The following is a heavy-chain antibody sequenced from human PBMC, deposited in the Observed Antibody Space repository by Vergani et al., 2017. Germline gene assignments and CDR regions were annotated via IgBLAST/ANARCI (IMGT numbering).Heavy chain of an antibody. D-gene: IGHD3-16*01. V-gene: IGHV1-46*01. CDR2: INPSGVST. J-gene: IGHJ6*02. CDR3: ARESYCDDYVWGSFDLNYYYGMDV. CDR1: GYTFTSYY. Sequence: QVQLVPSGAEVKKPGASLKVSCKASGYTFTSYYMPWVRQAPGQGLEWMGIINPSGVSTSYAQKFKGRVTMTRDTSTSSVYMELSSLRSEDTAVDYCARESYCDDYVWGSFDLNYYYGMDVWGQGTTVTVSS.